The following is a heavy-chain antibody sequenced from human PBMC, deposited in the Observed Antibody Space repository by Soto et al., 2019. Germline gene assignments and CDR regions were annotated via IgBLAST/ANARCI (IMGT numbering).Heavy chain of an antibody. CDR3: ARGGSWTEDYFDY. V-gene: IGHV3-72*01. CDR1: GFTFSDHY. D-gene: IGHD6-13*01. Sequence: EVQLVESGGGLAQPGGSLRLSCAASGFTFSDHYMDWVRQAPGKGLEWVGRTRNKANSYTTEYAASVKGRFTISRDDSKNSLYLQMNSLKTEDTAVYYCARGGSWTEDYFDYWGQGTLVTVSS. J-gene: IGHJ4*02. CDR2: TRNKANSYTT.